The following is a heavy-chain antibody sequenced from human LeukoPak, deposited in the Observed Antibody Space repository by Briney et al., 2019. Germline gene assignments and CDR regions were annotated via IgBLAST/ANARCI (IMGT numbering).Heavy chain of an antibody. D-gene: IGHD1-26*01. CDR2: ISTSSSYI. V-gene: IGHV3-21*06. Sequence: GGSLRLSCAASGFTFSSYSMNWVRQAPGKGLEWVSFISTSSSYIYYADSVKGRFTISRDNAKNSLYLQMNSLRAEDTAVYYCARDSGSGSSVFQHWGQGTLVTVSS. CDR1: GFTFSSYS. CDR3: ARDSGSGSSVFQH. J-gene: IGHJ1*01.